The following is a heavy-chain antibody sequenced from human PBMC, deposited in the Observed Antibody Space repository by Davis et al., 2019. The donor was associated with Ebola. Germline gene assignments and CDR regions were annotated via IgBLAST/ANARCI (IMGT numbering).Heavy chain of an antibody. Sequence: PGGSLRLSCAASAFTFSTYTMNWVRQAPGKGLEWVSSITSNGYIYYADSVKGRFTISRDNAKSSLYLQMNSLRAEDTAVYYCAVAYCDSPDCYVWGQGTTVTVSS. V-gene: IGHV3-21*04. D-gene: IGHD2-21*01. CDR3: AVAYCDSPDCYV. CDR1: AFTFSTYT. J-gene: IGHJ6*02. CDR2: ITSNGYI.